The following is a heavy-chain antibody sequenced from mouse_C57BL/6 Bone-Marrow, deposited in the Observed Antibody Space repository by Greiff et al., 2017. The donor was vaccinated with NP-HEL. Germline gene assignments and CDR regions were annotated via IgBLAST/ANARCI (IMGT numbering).Heavy chain of an antibody. J-gene: IGHJ3*01. V-gene: IGHV1-69*01. CDR2: IDPSDSYT. CDR3: ARENLLLPFAY. D-gene: IGHD1-1*01. CDR1: GYTFTSYW. Sequence: VQLRQPGAELVMPGASVKLSCKASGYTFTSYWMHWVKQRPGQGLEWIGEIDPSDSYTNYNQKFKGKSTLTVDKSSSTSYMQLSSLTSEDSAVYYCARENLLLPFAYWGQGTLVTVSA.